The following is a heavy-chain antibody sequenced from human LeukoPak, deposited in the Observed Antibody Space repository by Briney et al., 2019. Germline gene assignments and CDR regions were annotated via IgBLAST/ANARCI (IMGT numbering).Heavy chain of an antibody. CDR1: GFTFSDYD. V-gene: IGHV3-21*01. CDR2: ISYLSSHV. Sequence: GGSLRLSCSASGFTFSDYDMNWVRQAPGKGLEWVSSISYLSSHVYYGDSVKGRFSIYRDNAKNSLYLQMNSLGAGDTAIYYCGRAFPPLRTSSTGDLWGQGILVTVSS. D-gene: IGHD7-27*01. CDR3: GRAFPPLRTSSTGDL. J-gene: IGHJ4*02.